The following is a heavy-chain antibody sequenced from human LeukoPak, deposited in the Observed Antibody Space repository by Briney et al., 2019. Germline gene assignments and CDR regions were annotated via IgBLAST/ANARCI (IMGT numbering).Heavy chain of an antibody. D-gene: IGHD2-2*01. CDR3: AILGYCSSTSCPNDAFDI. J-gene: IGHJ3*02. V-gene: IGHV3-33*08. Sequence: GGSLRLSCAASGFTFSSYGMHWVREAPGKGLEWVAVIWYGGSNKYYAGSVKGRFTISRDNSKNTLYLQMNSLRAEDTAVYYCAILGYCSSTSCPNDAFDIWGQGTMVTVSS. CDR2: IWYGGSNK. CDR1: GFTFSSYG.